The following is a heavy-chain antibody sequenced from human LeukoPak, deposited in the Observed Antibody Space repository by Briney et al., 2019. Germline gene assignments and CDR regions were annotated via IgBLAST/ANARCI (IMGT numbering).Heavy chain of an antibody. CDR2: ISGSGDIT. CDR3: LPYGSVST. J-gene: IGHJ5*02. D-gene: IGHD3-10*01. V-gene: IGHV3-23*01. CDR1: GFNFGNNG. Sequence: PGGSLRLSCAASGFNFGNNGMTWVRQPPGKGLEWVSAISGSGDITYNADSVKGRFTISRDNSKNTVYLQMNSLRAEDTAVYYCLPYGSVSTWGQGTLVTVSS.